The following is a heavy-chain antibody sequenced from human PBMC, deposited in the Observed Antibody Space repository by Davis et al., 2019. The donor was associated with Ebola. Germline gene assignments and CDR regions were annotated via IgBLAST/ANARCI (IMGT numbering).Heavy chain of an antibody. V-gene: IGHV3-33*08. J-gene: IGHJ4*02. CDR3: AEQQLLD. CDR1: GFTFSSYS. Sequence: PGGSLRLSCAASGFTFSSYSMNWVRQAPGKGLEWVAVIWYDGSNKYYADSVKGRFTISRDNSKNTLYLQMNSLRAEDTAVYYCAEQQLLDWGQGTLVTVSS. D-gene: IGHD6-13*01. CDR2: IWYDGSNK.